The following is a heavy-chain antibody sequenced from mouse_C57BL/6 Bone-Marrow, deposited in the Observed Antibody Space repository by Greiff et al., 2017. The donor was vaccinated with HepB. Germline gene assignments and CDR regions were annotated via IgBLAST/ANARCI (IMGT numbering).Heavy chain of an antibody. J-gene: IGHJ2*01. CDR1: GFTFSSYA. D-gene: IGHD2-1*01. CDR2: ISDGGSYT. V-gene: IGHV5-4*01. Sequence: EVMLVESGGGLVKPGGSLKLSCAASGFTFSSYAMSWVRQTPEKRLEWVATISDGGSYTYYPDNVKGRFTISRDNAKNNLYLQMSHLKSEDTAMYYCARDTFYGNGFDYWGQGTTLTVSS. CDR3: ARDTFYGNGFDY.